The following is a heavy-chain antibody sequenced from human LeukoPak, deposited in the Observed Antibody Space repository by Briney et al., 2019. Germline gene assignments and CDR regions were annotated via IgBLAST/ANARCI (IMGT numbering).Heavy chain of an antibody. D-gene: IGHD1-26*01. Sequence: GGSLRLSCAASGLTFSSYAMSWVRQAPGKGPEWVSAISGNGISTSYADAVKGRFTISRDNSKNTLSLQMNSLRAEDTAVYYCANAVGDSRPHDFWGQGTLVTVSS. CDR3: ANAVGDSRPHDF. CDR1: GLTFSSYA. CDR2: ISGNGIST. J-gene: IGHJ4*02. V-gene: IGHV3-23*01.